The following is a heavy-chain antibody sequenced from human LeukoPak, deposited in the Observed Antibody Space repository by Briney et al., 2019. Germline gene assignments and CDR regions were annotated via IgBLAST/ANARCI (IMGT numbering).Heavy chain of an antibody. V-gene: IGHV3-74*01. CDR1: GLAFSAYK. D-gene: IGHD2-15*01. J-gene: IGHJ4*02. CDR3: VVGGSPGY. Sequence: GGSLRLSCAASGLAFSAYKMHWVRQAPRKGLVWVSRISTDGYTTDYADFVQGRITASRDNTKNTWSLEVNSLRAEDTAVYYCVVGGSPGYWGQGTLVTVSS. CDR2: ISTDGYTT.